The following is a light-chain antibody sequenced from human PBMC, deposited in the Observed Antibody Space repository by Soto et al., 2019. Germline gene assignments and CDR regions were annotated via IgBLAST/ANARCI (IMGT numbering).Light chain of an antibody. Sequence: SYELTQPLSVSVALGQTARITCGGNNIGSKNVHWYQQKPGQAPVLVIYRDSNRPSGIPERFSGSNSGNTATLTISRAKAGDEADYYCQVWHSSTYVFGTGTKVXVL. CDR2: RDS. CDR1: NIGSKN. J-gene: IGLJ1*01. V-gene: IGLV3-9*01. CDR3: QVWHSSTYV.